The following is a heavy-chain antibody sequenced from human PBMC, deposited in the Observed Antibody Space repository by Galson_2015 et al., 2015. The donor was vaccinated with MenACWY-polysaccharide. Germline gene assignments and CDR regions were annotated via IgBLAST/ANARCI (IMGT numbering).Heavy chain of an antibody. V-gene: IGHV4-34*01. Sequence: LSLTCAVYGGSFTNYFWTWIRQSPEKGLEWIAEINHAGRTTYNPTLRSRVTVSVDPSKNQFSINLTSVTAADAAVYYCARAWSSGYYSDYWGQGIPVTISS. CDR3: ARAWSSGYYSDY. CDR1: GGSFTNYF. CDR2: INHAGRT. J-gene: IGHJ4*02. D-gene: IGHD3-22*01.